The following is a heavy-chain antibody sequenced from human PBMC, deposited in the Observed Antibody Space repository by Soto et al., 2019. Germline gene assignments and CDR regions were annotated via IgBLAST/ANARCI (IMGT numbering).Heavy chain of an antibody. Sequence: PGGSLRLSCAASGFTFSRHAIHWVRQAPGKGLEWVAIISYDGSTVYYGDSVKGRFTISRDNSKNTVYLQMSSLRADDTAVYFCARHVASTVTTSDWFDAWGQGTLVTVSS. CDR1: GFTFSRHA. CDR3: ARHVASTVTTSDWFDA. CDR2: ISYDGSTV. J-gene: IGHJ5*02. V-gene: IGHV3-30-3*01. D-gene: IGHD4-4*01.